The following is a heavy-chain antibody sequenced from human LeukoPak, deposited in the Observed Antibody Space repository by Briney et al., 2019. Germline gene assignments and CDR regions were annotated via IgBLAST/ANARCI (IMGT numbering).Heavy chain of an antibody. CDR3: ARRHISSGWSFDY. J-gene: IGHJ4*02. CDR1: GGSISNYH. CDR2: IHTSGST. D-gene: IGHD6-19*01. V-gene: IGHV4-4*07. Sequence: SETLSLACTVAGGSISNYHWSWVRHPAGKGRGWIGQIHTSGSTNYNPPLKSRVTVSVDTPADKVYLAIRSLSAADTAIYYCARRHISSGWSFDYWGQGTLVTVSS.